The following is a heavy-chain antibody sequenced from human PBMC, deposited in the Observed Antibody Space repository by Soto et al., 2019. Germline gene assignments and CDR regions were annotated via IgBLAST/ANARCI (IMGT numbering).Heavy chain of an antibody. CDR3: AADQGNYYDSSGYYFDWYFDL. D-gene: IGHD3-22*01. J-gene: IGHJ2*01. CDR1: GFTFTSSA. CDR2: IVVGSGNT. Sequence: QMQLVQSGPEVKKPGTSVKVSCKASGFTFTSSAMQWVRQARGQRLEWIGWIVVGSGNTNYAQKFQERVTLTRDMSTSTAYMELSSLISEDTAVYYCAADQGNYYDSSGYYFDWYFDLLGRGTLVTVSS. V-gene: IGHV1-58*02.